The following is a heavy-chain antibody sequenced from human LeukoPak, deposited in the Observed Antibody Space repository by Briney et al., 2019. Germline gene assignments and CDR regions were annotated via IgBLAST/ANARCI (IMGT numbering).Heavy chain of an antibody. Sequence: SETLSLTCTVSGGSMRSYYWSWIRQPPGKGLEWIGYIYYSGSTSYNPSLKSRVTISVDTSKNQLSLKLRSVTAADTAVYHCARQVGVGANSDAFDIWGQGTMVIVSS. CDR1: GGSMRSYY. CDR2: IYYSGST. J-gene: IGHJ3*02. D-gene: IGHD1-26*01. V-gene: IGHV4-59*01. CDR3: ARQVGVGANSDAFDI.